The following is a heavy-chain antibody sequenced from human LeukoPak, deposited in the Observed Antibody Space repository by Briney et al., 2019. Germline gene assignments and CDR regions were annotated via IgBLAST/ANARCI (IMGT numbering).Heavy chain of an antibody. D-gene: IGHD2-15*01. CDR2: INAGNDDT. CDR3: ARERWHCRGNDCYSVYYYGLDV. J-gene: IGHJ6*02. CDR1: GYTFTNYA. Sequence: ASVKVSCKASGYTFTNYAFHWVRQAPGQRLEWLGWINAGNDDTKYSQKFQARVTITRDTSASTVYMELSSLTSDDTAVYYCARERWHCRGNDCYSVYYYGLDVWGQGTTVTVSS. V-gene: IGHV1-3*01.